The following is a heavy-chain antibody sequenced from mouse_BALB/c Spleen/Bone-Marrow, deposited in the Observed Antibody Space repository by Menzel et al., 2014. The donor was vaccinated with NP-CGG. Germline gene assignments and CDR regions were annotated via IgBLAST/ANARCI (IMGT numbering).Heavy chain of an antibody. CDR2: INPYNDGT. D-gene: IGHD2-4*01. Sequence: VHLQQSGPELVKPGASVKMSCKASGYTFTGYVMHWVKQKPGQGLEWIGYINPYNDGTKYNEKFKGKATLTSDKSSSTAYMELSSLTSEDSAVYYCAREGGLRRGDYYTMDYWSQAASVNVST. V-gene: IGHV1-14*01. J-gene: IGHJ4*01. CDR1: GYTFTGYV. CDR3: AREGGLRRGDYYTMDY.